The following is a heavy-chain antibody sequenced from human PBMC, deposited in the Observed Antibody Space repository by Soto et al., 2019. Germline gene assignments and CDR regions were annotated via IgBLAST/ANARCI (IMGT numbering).Heavy chain of an antibody. V-gene: IGHV3-74*01. J-gene: IGHJ4*02. Sequence: EVQLVESGGGLVQPGGSLRLSCAASGFTFSNYWMHWVRQAPGKGLVWVSRINSDGSSTSYADSVKGRFTISRDNAKNTLYLQMNSLRAEDTAVYYCAREGSWKRVGLFDYGGQGTMVTVSS. CDR1: GFTFSNYW. D-gene: IGHD6-13*01. CDR2: INSDGSST. CDR3: AREGSWKRVGLFDY.